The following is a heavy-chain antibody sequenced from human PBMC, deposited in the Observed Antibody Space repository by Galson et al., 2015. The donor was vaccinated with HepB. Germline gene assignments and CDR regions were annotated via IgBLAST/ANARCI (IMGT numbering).Heavy chain of an antibody. CDR2: IDWDDDK. D-gene: IGHD3-22*01. CDR1: GFSLSTSGMC. V-gene: IGHV2-70*11. J-gene: IGHJ4*02. Sequence: PALVKPTQTLTLTCTFSGFSLSTSGMCVSWIRQPPGKALEWLARIDWDDDKYYSTSLKTRLTISKDTSKNQVVLTMTNMDPVDTATYYCARILYYDSSGYPFDYWGQGTLVTVSS. CDR3: ARILYYDSSGYPFDY.